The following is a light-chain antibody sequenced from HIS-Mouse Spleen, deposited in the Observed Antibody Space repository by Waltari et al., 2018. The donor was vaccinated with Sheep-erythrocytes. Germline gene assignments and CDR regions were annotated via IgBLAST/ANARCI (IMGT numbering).Light chain of an antibody. J-gene: IGKJ4*01. V-gene: IGKV1-39*01. Sequence: DIQMTQSPSSLSASVGDRVTITCRASQSISSYLNWYQQKPGKAPKLLIYAASRLQSGVPSRLSGSGSGTDFTLTISSLQPEDFATYYCQQSYSTPPLTFGGGTKVEIK. CDR2: AAS. CDR1: QSISSY. CDR3: QQSYSTPPLT.